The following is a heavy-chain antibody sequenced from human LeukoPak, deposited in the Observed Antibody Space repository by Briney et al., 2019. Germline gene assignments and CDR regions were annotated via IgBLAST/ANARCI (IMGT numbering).Heavy chain of an antibody. J-gene: IGHJ3*02. CDR1: GAPISGFH. Sequence: KPSETLSLTCSGSGAPISGFHWSWIRQPPGKGLQWIGYIFYSGSTNYNPSLKSRVTISLDTSKNQSSLQLSSVTAADTAVYYCASNYYDSSGYERDDAFDIWGQGTMVTVSS. CDR2: IFYSGST. V-gene: IGHV4-59*01. CDR3: ASNYYDSSGYERDDAFDI. D-gene: IGHD3-22*01.